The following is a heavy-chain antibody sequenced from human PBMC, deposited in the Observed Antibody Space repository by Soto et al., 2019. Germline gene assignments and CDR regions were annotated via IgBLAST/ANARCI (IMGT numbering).Heavy chain of an antibody. V-gene: IGHV1-18*04. CDR2: ISAYNGNT. D-gene: IGHD6-19*01. CDR3: ARETLRGWYQGVYYYYGMDV. J-gene: IGHJ6*02. Sequence: ASVKVSCKASGYTFTSYGISWVRQAPGQGLEWMGWISAYNGNTNYAQKLQGRVTMTTDTSTSTAYMELRSLRSDDTAVYYCARETLRGWYQGVYYYYGMDVWGQGTTVTVSS. CDR1: GYTFTSYG.